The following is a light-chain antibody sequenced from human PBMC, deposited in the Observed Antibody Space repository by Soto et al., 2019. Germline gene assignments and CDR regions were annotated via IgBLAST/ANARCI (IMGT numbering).Light chain of an antibody. V-gene: IGKV1-5*01. Sequence: DIQMTQSPSTLSGSVGDRVTITCRASQTISSWLAWYQQKPGKAPKLLIYDASSLESGVPSRFSGSGSGPDFTLTISSLQPEDSATYFCQQLNSPPQPVGQVTRREIK. CDR2: DAS. CDR3: QQLNSPPQP. CDR1: QTISSW. J-gene: IGKJ5*01.